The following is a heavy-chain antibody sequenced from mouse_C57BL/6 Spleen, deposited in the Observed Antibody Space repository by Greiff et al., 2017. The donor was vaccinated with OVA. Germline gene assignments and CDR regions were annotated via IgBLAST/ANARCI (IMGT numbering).Heavy chain of an antibody. CDR1: GYTFTNYW. CDR2: ISPGGGYT. D-gene: IGHD2-5*01. CDR3: ARLEGAYYSNSYWYFDV. J-gene: IGHJ1*03. V-gene: IGHV1-63*01. Sequence: QVQLQQSGAELVRPGTSVKMSCKASGYTFTNYWIGWAKQRPGHGLEWIGDISPGGGYTNYNEKFKGKATLTADKSSSTAYMQFSSLTSEDSAIYYCARLEGAYYSNSYWYFDVWGTGTTVTVSS.